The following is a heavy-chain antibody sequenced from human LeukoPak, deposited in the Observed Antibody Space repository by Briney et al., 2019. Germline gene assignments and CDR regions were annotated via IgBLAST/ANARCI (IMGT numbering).Heavy chain of an antibody. D-gene: IGHD1-1*01. CDR1: GGSISPYY. Sequence: SKTLSLTCTVSGGSISPYYWTWIRQSPGKALEWIGYIYYSGRTSYNPSLKSRVTMSVDTSNNHYTLQLRTVTAADAAVYYCSRGENPWNLDVCG. V-gene: IGHV4-59*12. J-gene: IGHJ3*01. CDR2: IYYSGRT. CDR3: SRGENPWNLDV.